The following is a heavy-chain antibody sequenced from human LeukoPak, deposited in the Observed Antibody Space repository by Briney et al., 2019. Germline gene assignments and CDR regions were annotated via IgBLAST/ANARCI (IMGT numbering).Heavy chain of an antibody. V-gene: IGHV3-23*01. CDR1: GFTFSSYA. CDR3: AKDDDYGGTTATSNDY. CDR2: ISGSGRST. J-gene: IGHJ4*02. D-gene: IGHD4-23*01. Sequence: GGSLRLSXAASGFTFSSYAMSWVCQAPGEGLEWVSTISGSGRSTYYADSVKGRFTISRDNSKNTLYLQMNSLRAEDTALFFCAKDDDYGGTTATSNDYWGQGTLVTVSS.